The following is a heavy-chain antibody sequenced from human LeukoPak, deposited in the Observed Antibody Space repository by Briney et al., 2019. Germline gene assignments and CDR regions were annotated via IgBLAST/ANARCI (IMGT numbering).Heavy chain of an antibody. Sequence: TSETLSLTCTVSGGSISSYYWSWIRQPPGKGLEWIGYIYYSGSTNYNPSLKSRVTISVDTSKNQFSLKLSSVTAADTAVYYCARWSNWNPYYFDYWGQGTLVTVSS. V-gene: IGHV4-59*01. CDR1: GGSISSYY. CDR3: ARWSNWNPYYFDY. D-gene: IGHD1-20*01. CDR2: IYYSGST. J-gene: IGHJ4*02.